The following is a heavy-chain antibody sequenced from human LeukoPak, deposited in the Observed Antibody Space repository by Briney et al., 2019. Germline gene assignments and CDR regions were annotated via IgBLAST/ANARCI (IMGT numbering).Heavy chain of an antibody. V-gene: IGHV3-21*01. CDR2: ISSSSSYI. Sequence: GGALRLSCAASGFTFSHYSMHWVRQAPGKGLEWVSSISSSSSYIYYADSVKRRFTISRDNAKNSLYLQMNSLRAEDTAVYYCARDPHGGNSAGAFDIWGQGTMVTVSS. CDR1: GFTFSHYS. CDR3: ARDPHGGNSAGAFDI. J-gene: IGHJ3*02. D-gene: IGHD4-23*01.